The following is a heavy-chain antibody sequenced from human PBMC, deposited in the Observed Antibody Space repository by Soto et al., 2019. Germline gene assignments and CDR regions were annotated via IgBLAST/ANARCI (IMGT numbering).Heavy chain of an antibody. V-gene: IGHV1-69*06. J-gene: IGHJ4*02. CDR2: IIPLYGTV. Sequence: QAHLAQSGAEVKKPGSSVTVSCKASGGTFNSYGISWVRQAPGQGLDWMGVIIPLYGTVNYAQKFKGRVSITADKSTSTAYMDLYSLRSYDTAVYYCARVRVIRGVIPSHFGLWGQGTQVTVSS. D-gene: IGHD3-10*01. CDR1: GGTFNSYG. CDR3: ARVRVIRGVIPSHFGL.